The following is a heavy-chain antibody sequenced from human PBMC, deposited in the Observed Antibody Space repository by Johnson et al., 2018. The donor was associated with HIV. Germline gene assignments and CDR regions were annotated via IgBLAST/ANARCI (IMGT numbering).Heavy chain of an antibody. V-gene: IGHV3-30*12. CDR3: ARGPEVRGVIIGFDL. D-gene: IGHD3-10*01. CDR1: GFTFRTSG. CDR2: ISYDGSNK. J-gene: IGHJ3*01. Sequence: QVQLVESGGGVVQPGSSLRLPCVAPGFTFRTSGMHWVRQAPGQGLEWVAVISYDGSNKYFADSVTGRFTISRDNSKNTLYLQMNSLRVEDTAVYFCARGPEVRGVIIGFDLWGQGTMVTVSS.